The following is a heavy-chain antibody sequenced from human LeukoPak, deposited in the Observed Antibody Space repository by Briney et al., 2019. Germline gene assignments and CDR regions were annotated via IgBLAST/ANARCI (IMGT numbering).Heavy chain of an antibody. D-gene: IGHD1-26*01. Sequence: SVKVSCKASGGTFTSYAISWVRQAPGQGLEWMGGIIPIFGTANYAQKFQGRVTITADKSTSTAYMELSSLRSEDTAVYYCARGRMVGATTLDYWGQGTLVTVSS. CDR1: GGTFTSYA. CDR3: ARGRMVGATTLDY. J-gene: IGHJ4*02. V-gene: IGHV1-69*06. CDR2: IIPIFGTA.